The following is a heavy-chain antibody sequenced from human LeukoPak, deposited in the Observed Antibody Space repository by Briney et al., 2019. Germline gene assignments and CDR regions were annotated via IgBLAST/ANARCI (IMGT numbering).Heavy chain of an antibody. Sequence: GGSLRLSCTASGFNFGQYGMHWIRQAPGKGLEWVAIIRFDGTTKFYGKSVRGRFTISRDNSKSTLYLQMNSLRPDNTAVYFCVKTGDSGSLDFWGQGTQVTVSS. CDR3: VKTGDSGSLDF. J-gene: IGHJ4*02. CDR2: IRFDGTTK. CDR1: GFNFGQYG. D-gene: IGHD6-19*01. V-gene: IGHV3-30*02.